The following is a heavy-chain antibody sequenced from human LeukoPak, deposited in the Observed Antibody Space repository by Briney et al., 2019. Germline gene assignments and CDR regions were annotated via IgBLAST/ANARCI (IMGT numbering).Heavy chain of an antibody. V-gene: IGHV3-23*01. CDR3: AHGSGASPTKSYFDY. Sequence: GGSLRLSCVASGFTFSSFAMNWVRQAPGKGLEWVSTISYSGVTTYYADSVKGRFSISRDNSKNTLYLQMKSLRAEDTAVYYFAHGSGASPTKSYFDYWGQGPLVTVSS. CDR2: ISYSGVTT. J-gene: IGHJ4*02. D-gene: IGHD3-10*01. CDR1: GFTFSSFA.